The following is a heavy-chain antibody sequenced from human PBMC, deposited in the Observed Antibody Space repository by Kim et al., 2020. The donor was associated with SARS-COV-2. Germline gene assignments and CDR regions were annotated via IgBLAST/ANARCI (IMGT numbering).Heavy chain of an antibody. CDR1: GFTFDDYA. V-gene: IGHV3-9*01. CDR2: ISWNSGSI. J-gene: IGHJ4*02. D-gene: IGHD3-9*01. CDR3: AKEAKVGRYFDFDY. Sequence: GGSLRLSCAASGFTFDDYAMHWVRQAPGKGLEWVSGISWNSGSIGYADSVKGRFTISRDNAKNSLYLQMNSLRAEDTALYYCAKEAKVGRYFDFDYWGQGTLVTVSS.